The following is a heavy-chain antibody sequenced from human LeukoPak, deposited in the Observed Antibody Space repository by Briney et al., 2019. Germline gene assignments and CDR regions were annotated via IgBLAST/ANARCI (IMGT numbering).Heavy chain of an antibody. Sequence: PSETLSLTCTVSGDSISNSAYHWGWIRQPPGKGLEYIGRISYTGSTYYNPSLKSRVTISVDTSKNQFSLKLSSVTAADSAVFYCARAPRSDDDNYYYYINVWGKGTTVTVSS. D-gene: IGHD1-1*01. V-gene: IGHV4-39*07. CDR3: ARAPRSDDDNYYYYINV. CDR1: GDSISNSAYH. CDR2: ISYTGST. J-gene: IGHJ6*03.